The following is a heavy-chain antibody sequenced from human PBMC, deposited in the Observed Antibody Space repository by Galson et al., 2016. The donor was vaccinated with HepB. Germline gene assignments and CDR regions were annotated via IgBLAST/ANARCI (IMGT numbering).Heavy chain of an antibody. J-gene: IGHJ3*02. CDR2: VIPMFATA. Sequence: SVKVSCKASGGTLSSYPISWVRQAPGQGFEWMGGVIPMFATADYAQKFQGRVTFTADESTSVAYMELSNLRPEDTAVYYCASLVRGVIINLGAFDIWGQGTMVAVSA. D-gene: IGHD3-10*01. CDR1: GGTLSSYP. V-gene: IGHV1-69*13. CDR3: ASLVRGVIINLGAFDI.